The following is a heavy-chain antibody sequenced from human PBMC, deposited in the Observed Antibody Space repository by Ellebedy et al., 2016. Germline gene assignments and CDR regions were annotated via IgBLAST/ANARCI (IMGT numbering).Heavy chain of an antibody. CDR3: ARVNPRFLEWLCQD. V-gene: IGHV1-18*01. CDR1: GYTFTSYG. J-gene: IGHJ4*02. Sequence: ASVKVSXXASGYTFTSYGISWVRQAPGQGLEWMGWISAYNGNTNYAQKLQGRVTMTTDTSTSTAYMELRSLRSDDTAVYYCARVNPRFLEWLCQDWGQGTLVTVSS. CDR2: ISAYNGNT. D-gene: IGHD3-3*01.